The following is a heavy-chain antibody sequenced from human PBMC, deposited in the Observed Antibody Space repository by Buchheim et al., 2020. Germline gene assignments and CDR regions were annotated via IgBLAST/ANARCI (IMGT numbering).Heavy chain of an antibody. V-gene: IGHV4-30-4*01. CDR2: IYYSGST. CDR3: ARGTSVDFWSGSPSPMFDP. Sequence: QVQLQESGPGLVKPSQTLSLTCTVSGGSISSGDYYWSWIRQPPGKGLEWIGYIYYSGSTYYNPSLKSRVTRSVDTSKNQFSLKLSSVTAADTAVYYCARGTSVDFWSGSPSPMFDPWGQGTL. J-gene: IGHJ5*02. CDR1: GGSISSGDYY. D-gene: IGHD3-3*01.